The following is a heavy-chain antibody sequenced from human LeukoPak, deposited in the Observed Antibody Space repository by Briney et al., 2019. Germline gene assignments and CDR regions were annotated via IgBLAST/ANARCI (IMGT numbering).Heavy chain of an antibody. CDR2: MSYDGSSK. Sequence: GGSLRLSCAASGFTFSNHGLHWVRQCPGKGLERVAVMSYDGSSKDYADSVKGRFTITRDNSKNTLHLEMHSLKTEDTAVYYCARVRGRSGYGPFDNWGQGTLVTV. V-gene: IGHV3-30-3*01. J-gene: IGHJ4*02. CDR1: GFTFSNHG. CDR3: ARVRGRSGYGPFDN. D-gene: IGHD5-12*01.